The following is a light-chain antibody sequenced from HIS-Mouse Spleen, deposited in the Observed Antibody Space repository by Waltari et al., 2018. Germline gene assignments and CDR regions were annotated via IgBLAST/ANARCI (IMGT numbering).Light chain of an antibody. CDR3: CSYAGSSTYV. CDR2: AGS. V-gene: IGLV2-23*01. Sequence: QSALTQPASVSGSPGQSITISCTGTSSDVGSYNLVSWYPQHPGKAPKLMIYAGSKRASGVSNRFSGSKSGSTASLTISGLQAEDEADYYCCSYAGSSTYVFGTGTKVTVL. J-gene: IGLJ1*01. CDR1: SSDVGSYNL.